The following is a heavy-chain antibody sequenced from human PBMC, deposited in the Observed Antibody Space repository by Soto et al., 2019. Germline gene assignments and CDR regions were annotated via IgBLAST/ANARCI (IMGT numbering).Heavy chain of an antibody. Sequence: QSGGSLRLSCAASGFTFSSYAMSWVRQAPGKGLEWVSAISGSGGSTYYADSVKGRFTISRDNSKNTLYLQMNSLRAEDTAVYYCANWGVCSSTSCYTGSYYYYYGMDVWGQGTTVTVSS. J-gene: IGHJ6*02. D-gene: IGHD2-2*02. CDR2: ISGSGGST. V-gene: IGHV3-23*01. CDR1: GFTFSSYA. CDR3: ANWGVCSSTSCYTGSYYYYYGMDV.